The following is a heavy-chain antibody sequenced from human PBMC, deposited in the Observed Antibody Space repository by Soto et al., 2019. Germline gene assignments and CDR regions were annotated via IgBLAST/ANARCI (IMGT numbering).Heavy chain of an antibody. CDR3: ARIGTVARREGAFDY. J-gene: IGHJ4*02. Sequence: GSGPTLVNPTQTLTPTCTFSGFSLSTSGMCVSWIRQPPGKALEWLARIDWDDDKYYSTSLKTRLTISKDTSKNQVVLTMTNMDPVDTATYYCARIGTVARREGAFDYWGQGTLVTVSS. CDR2: IDWDDDK. D-gene: IGHD1-1*01. V-gene: IGHV2-70*11. CDR1: GFSLSTSGMC.